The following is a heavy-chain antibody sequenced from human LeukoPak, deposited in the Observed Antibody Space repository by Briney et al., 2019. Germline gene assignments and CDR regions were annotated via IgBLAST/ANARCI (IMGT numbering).Heavy chain of an antibody. CDR1: GYTFTSYD. J-gene: IGHJ4*02. CDR2: MNPNSGNT. CDR3: ARAGVAARPLSY. D-gene: IGHD6-6*01. V-gene: IGHV1-8*01. Sequence: GASVKVSCKASGYTFTSYDINWVRQATGQGLGWMGWMNPNSGNTGYAQKFQGRVTMTRNTSISTAYMELSSLRSEDTAVYYCARAGVAARPLSYWGQGTLVTVSS.